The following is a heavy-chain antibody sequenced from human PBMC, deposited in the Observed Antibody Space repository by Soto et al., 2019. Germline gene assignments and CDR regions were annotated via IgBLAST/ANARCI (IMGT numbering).Heavy chain of an antibody. D-gene: IGHD3-3*01. J-gene: IGHJ6*02. CDR2: ISWDGYSI. CDR3: ARSWSGSTSGRVDV. V-gene: IGHV3-9*01. CDR1: GFTFEDYV. Sequence: EVQLVESGGGLVQPGRSLRLSCVGSGFTFEDYVMHWVRQVPGKGLEWVSHISWDGYSIGYAGSVRGRFTISRDNAKNSLFLQMNSLRPEGTALYDCARSWSGSTSGRVDVWGQGTTVTVSS.